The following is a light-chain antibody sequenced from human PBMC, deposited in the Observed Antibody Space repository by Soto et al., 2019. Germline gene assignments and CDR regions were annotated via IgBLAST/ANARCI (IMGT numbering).Light chain of an antibody. CDR3: QSYDSSPSAVV. CDR2: VNS. CDR1: SSNIGAGYD. Sequence: QSVLTQPPSVSGAPGQRVTISCTGSSSNIGAGYDVHWYQQLPGTAPKLLIYVNSNWPSGVPDRFSGSKSGTSASLAITGLQAEDEADYYCQSYDSSPSAVVFGGGTKLTVL. V-gene: IGLV1-40*01. J-gene: IGLJ2*01.